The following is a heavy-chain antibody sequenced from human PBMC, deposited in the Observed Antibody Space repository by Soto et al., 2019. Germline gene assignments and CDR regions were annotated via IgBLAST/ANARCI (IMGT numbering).Heavy chain of an antibody. J-gene: IGHJ1*01. CDR2: MTPNSGNT. CDR1: GYTVTNYD. CDR3: ARSRGRAAASRHA. Sequence: QVQLVHSGAEVKKPGASVKVSCKASGYTVTNYDINLVRQATGQGLEWMGWMTPNSGNTGYAQRFQGRVTMTRDTSISTAYMELSSLTSEDTAVYYGARSRGRAAASRHAWGQGPRVTVSS. D-gene: IGHD2-15*01. V-gene: IGHV1-8*01.